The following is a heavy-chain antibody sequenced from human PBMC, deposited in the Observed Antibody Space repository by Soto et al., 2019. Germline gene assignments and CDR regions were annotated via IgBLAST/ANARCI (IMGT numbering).Heavy chain of an antibody. CDR1: GYTFTSYG. CDR3: ARGHDYVWGSYPSDLDY. J-gene: IGHJ4*02. V-gene: IGHV1-18*01. CDR2: ISAYNGNT. Sequence: ASVKVSCKASGYTFTSYGISWVRQAPGQGLEWMGWISAYNGNTNYAQKLQGRVTMTTDTSTSTAYMELRSLRSDDTAVYYCARGHDYVWGSYPSDLDYWGQGTLVTVSS. D-gene: IGHD3-16*02.